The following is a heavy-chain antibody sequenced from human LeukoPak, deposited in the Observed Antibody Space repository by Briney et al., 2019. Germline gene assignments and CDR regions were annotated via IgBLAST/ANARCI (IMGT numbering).Heavy chain of an antibody. CDR1: GGTFSSYT. J-gene: IGHJ4*02. V-gene: IGHV1-69*04. CDR3: ARDRKDTATIDY. Sequence: SXKVSCKASGGTFSSYTISWVRQAPGQGLEWMGRIIPILGIANYAQKFQGRVTITADKSTSTAYMELSSLRSEDTAVYYCARDRKDTATIDYWGQGTLVTVSS. D-gene: IGHD2-15*01. CDR2: IIPILGIA.